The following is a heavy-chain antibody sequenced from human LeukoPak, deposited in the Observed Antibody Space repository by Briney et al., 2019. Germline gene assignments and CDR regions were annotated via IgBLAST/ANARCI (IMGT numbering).Heavy chain of an antibody. V-gene: IGHV4-59*02. J-gene: IGHJ6*03. CDR1: GDSVNGYY. Sequence: RPSETLSLTCTVSGDSVNGYYWSWIRQPPGKGLEWVGYIYYNGHTNYSPSLESRTTMSIDPSRNQFSLKVRSVTAADTAVYYCARTYGDYQGYMDVWGKGTTVTVSS. D-gene: IGHD4-17*01. CDR3: ARTYGDYQGYMDV. CDR2: IYYNGHT.